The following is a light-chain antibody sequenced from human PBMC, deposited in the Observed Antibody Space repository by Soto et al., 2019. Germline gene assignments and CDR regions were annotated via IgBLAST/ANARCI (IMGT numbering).Light chain of an antibody. Sequence: IQLTQSAASLSASVGDRVTITCRASQGISSYLGWYQQKPGKAPNLLIYDASTLHSGVPSRFSGSGSGTQFTLTISGLQPDDFATYYCQQYESFSATFGPGTKVDIK. CDR1: QGISSY. CDR3: QQYESFSAT. J-gene: IGKJ1*01. CDR2: DAS. V-gene: IGKV1-9*01.